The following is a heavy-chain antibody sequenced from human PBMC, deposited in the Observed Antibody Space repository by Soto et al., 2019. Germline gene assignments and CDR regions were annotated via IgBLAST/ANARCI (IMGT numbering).Heavy chain of an antibody. J-gene: IGHJ3*02. CDR2: ILVGGST. V-gene: IGHV3-23*01. D-gene: IGHD2-8*02. CDR3: AKATATGGGAFEI. CDR1: GFICSSYG. Sequence: PGGSLGLCCAVSGFICSSYGMSWVRQAPGKGLEWVSTILVGGSTHYEDSVKGRFTISRDTSKNTVYLQMNSLTAGDTAVYYCAKATATGGGAFEICGQGTVVTVSS.